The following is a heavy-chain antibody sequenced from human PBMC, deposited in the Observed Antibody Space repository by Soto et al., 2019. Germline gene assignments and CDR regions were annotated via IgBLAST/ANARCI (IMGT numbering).Heavy chain of an antibody. CDR2: ISTYNGNT. J-gene: IGHJ5*02. CDR3: ARVTGLIEPAANWFDP. D-gene: IGHD2-2*01. CDR1: GYTFTSSG. V-gene: IGHV1-18*01. Sequence: QVQLVQSGVEVKKPGASVKVSCKASGYTFTSSGISWVRQAPAQGLECMGWISTYNGNTNSALKLHGRVTMTTDISTSIADRELRSLSSDDTAGYYCARVTGLIEPAANWFDPWGQGTLVTVS.